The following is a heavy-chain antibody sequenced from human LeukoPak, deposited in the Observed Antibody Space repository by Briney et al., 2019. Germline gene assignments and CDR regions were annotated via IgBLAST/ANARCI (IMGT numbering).Heavy chain of an antibody. CDR2: ISSSGGYT. Sequence: PGGSLRLSCAASGFTFSSYEMNWVRQAPGKGLEWVSYISSSGGYTYYADSVKGRFTISRDNSKNTLYLLMNNLRGEDTAVYYCARTGNPATGDYWGQGTLVTVSS. D-gene: IGHD1-1*01. V-gene: IGHV3-48*03. CDR3: ARTGNPATGDY. J-gene: IGHJ4*02. CDR1: GFTFSSYE.